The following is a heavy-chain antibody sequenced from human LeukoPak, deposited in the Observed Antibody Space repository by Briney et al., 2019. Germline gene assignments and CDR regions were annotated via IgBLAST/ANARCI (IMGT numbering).Heavy chain of an antibody. CDR2: IYYSGST. V-gene: IGHV4-61*08. CDR3: ARHRVEWRAVAGFDY. D-gene: IGHD6-19*01. J-gene: IGHJ4*02. Sequence: SETLSLTCTVSGDSISSGVYYWSWLRQPPGKGLEWIGYIYYSGSTNYDPSLKSRVTIAVDTSKNQFSLKLSSVTAADTAVYYCARHRVEWRAVAGFDYWGQGTLVTVSS. CDR1: GDSISSGVYY.